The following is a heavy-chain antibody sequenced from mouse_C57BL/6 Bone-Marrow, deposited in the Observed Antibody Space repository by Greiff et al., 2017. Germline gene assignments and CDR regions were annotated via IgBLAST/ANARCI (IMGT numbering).Heavy chain of an antibody. D-gene: IGHD2-4*01. CDR1: GFTFSNYW. Sequence: EVKVEESGGGLVQPGGSMKLSCVASGFTFSNYWMNWVRQSPEKGLEWVAQIRLKSDNYATHYAESVKGRFTISRDDSKSSVYLQMNNLRAEDTGSYYCTELDSYYFDYWGQGTTLTVSS. J-gene: IGHJ2*01. CDR2: IRLKSDNYAT. CDR3: TELDSYYFDY. V-gene: IGHV6-3*01.